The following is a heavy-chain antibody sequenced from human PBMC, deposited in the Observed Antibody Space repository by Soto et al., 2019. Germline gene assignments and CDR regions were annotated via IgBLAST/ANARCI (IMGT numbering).Heavy chain of an antibody. CDR3: AREVIHGYVLRGMDV. D-gene: IGHD3-16*01. CDR2: INSDGSSI. V-gene: IGHV3-74*01. J-gene: IGHJ6*02. Sequence: EVQLVESGGGLVQPGGSVRLSCAASKFTITSYWMHWVRQAPGKGLVWVSRINSDGSSISYADSVKGRFTISRDNAKNKLYLQMNSLRVEDTAVYYCAREVIHGYVLRGMDVWGQGTPVTVFS. CDR1: KFTITSYW.